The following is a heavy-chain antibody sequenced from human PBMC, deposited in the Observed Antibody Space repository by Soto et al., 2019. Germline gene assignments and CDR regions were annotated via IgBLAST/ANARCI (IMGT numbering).Heavy chain of an antibody. Sequence: SETLSLTCIVSGASISTGGYSWSWIRQPPGKGPEWIGYIYESGRTYYKPSLKSRASISMDKSRNQFSVRLTSVTAADTAVYFCARGDRYSGSFSDYFDPWGQGNLVTVSS. CDR1: GASISTGGYS. D-gene: IGHD1-26*01. V-gene: IGHV4-30-2*01. J-gene: IGHJ5*02. CDR3: ARGDRYSGSFSDYFDP. CDR2: IYESGRT.